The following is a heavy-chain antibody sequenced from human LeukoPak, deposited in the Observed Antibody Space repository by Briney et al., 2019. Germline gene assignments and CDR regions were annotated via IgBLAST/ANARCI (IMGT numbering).Heavy chain of an antibody. V-gene: IGHV3-30*02. J-gene: IGHJ4*02. CDR3: AKTKSHYDSSGYYFDY. CDR1: GFTFSSYG. CDR2: IRYDGSNK. D-gene: IGHD3-22*01. Sequence: GGSLRLSCAASGFTFSSYGMHWVRQAPGKGLEWVAFIRYDGSNKYYADSVKGRLTISRDNSKNTLYLQMNSLRAEDTAVYCCAKTKSHYDSSGYYFDYWGQGTLVTVSS.